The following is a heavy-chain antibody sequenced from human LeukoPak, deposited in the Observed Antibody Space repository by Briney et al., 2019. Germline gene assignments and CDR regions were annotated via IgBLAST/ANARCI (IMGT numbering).Heavy chain of an antibody. V-gene: IGHV3-53*01. J-gene: IGHJ2*01. CDR2: LYSGSST. CDR3: ARVGDHYHWYLDL. D-gene: IGHD3-10*01. CDR1: GFSVSTNY. Sequence: GGSLTLSCAASGFSVSTNYMIWVRQAPGKGREWVSILYSGSSTYYTDSVKGRFTISRDNSRNTLYLHMTNLRAEDTAVYYCARVGDHYHWYLDLWGRGSLLTVSS.